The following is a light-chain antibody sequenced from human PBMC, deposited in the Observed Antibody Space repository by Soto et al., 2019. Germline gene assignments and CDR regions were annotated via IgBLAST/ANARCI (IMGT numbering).Light chain of an antibody. Sequence: DIQMTQSPSSLSASVGDIVTITCRASQSIVTYLNWYLQKPGKAPKLLIYAASNLQSGVPSRFSGSGSGTDFTLTISSLQPEDFATYFCQQSYSTPPWTFGQGTKVEIK. CDR3: QQSYSTPPWT. CDR1: QSIVTY. J-gene: IGKJ1*01. CDR2: AAS. V-gene: IGKV1-39*01.